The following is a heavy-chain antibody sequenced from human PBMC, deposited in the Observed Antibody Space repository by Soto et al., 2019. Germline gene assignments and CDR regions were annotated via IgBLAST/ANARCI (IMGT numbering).Heavy chain of an antibody. J-gene: IGHJ6*02. CDR1: GDTFSNHA. CDR2: IIPMFPTA. CDR3: ARDDATYCGGDCYRYFYYGMDV. Sequence: ASVKVSCRASGDTFSNHAISWVRQAPGQGLEWVGGIIPMFPTADYAQRFQGRVTITADDSTTTVYMELSGLRSEDTAMYYCARDDATYCGGDCYRYFYYGMDVWGQGTTVTVPS. V-gene: IGHV1-69*13. D-gene: IGHD2-21*02.